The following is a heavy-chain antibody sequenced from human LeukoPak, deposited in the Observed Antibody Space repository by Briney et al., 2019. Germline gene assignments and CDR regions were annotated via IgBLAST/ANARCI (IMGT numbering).Heavy chain of an antibody. J-gene: IGHJ5*02. CDR2: ISAYNGNT. D-gene: IGHD1-26*01. CDR1: GYTFTSYG. CDR3: ARDQWELTQSDGGWFDP. Sequence: ASVKVSCKASGYTFTSYGISCVRQAPGQGLEWMGWISAYNGNTNYAQKLQGRVTMTTDTSTSTAYMELRSLRSDDTAVYYCARDQWELTQSDGGWFDPWGQGTLVTVSS. V-gene: IGHV1-18*01.